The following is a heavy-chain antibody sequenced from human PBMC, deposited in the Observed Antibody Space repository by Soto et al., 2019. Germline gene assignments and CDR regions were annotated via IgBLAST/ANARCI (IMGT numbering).Heavy chain of an antibody. CDR1: GYTFTSYA. Sequence: ASVKVSCKASGYTFTSYAMHWVRQAPGQRLEWMGWINAGNGNTKHSQKFQGRVTITRDTSASTAYMELSSLRSEDTAVYYCAREIAVAGNVWFDPWGQGTLVTVSS. J-gene: IGHJ5*02. CDR3: AREIAVAGNVWFDP. D-gene: IGHD6-19*01. CDR2: INAGNGNT. V-gene: IGHV1-3*01.